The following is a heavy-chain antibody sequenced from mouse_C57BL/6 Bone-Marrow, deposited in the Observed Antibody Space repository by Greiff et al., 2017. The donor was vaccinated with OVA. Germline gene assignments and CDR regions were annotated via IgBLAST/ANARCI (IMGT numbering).Heavy chain of an antibody. CDR1: GFTFSSYG. D-gene: IGHD2-4*01. J-gene: IGHJ2*01. Sequence: DVQLQESGGDLVKPGGSLKLSCAASGFTFSSYGMSWVRQTPDKRLEWVATISSGGSYTYYPDSVKGRFTISRDNAKNTLYLQMRSLKSEDTAMYYCARRGYDYLYYFDYWGQGTTLTVSS. V-gene: IGHV5-6*01. CDR2: ISSGGSYT. CDR3: ARRGYDYLYYFDY.